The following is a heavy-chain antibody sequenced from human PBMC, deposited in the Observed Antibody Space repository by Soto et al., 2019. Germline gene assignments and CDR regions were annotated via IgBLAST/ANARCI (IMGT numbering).Heavy chain of an antibody. CDR1: GFSLSTSEVG. D-gene: IGHD3-22*01. CDR2: IYWDDDK. CDR3: AHSLPLTYYYDSSGYKSRWFDP. J-gene: IGHJ5*02. V-gene: IGHV2-5*02. Sequence: GPTLVNPTDILTLTCNFSGFSLSTSEVGVGWIRQPPGNSLELLALIYWDDDKRYSPSLKSRLSITKDTSKNQVVLTMTDMDHVDTDTYYCAHSLPLTYYYDSSGYKSRWFDPWGQGTLVTVYS.